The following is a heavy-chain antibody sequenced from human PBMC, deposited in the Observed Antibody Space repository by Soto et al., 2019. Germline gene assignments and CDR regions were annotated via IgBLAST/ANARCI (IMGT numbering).Heavy chain of an antibody. J-gene: IGHJ4*02. V-gene: IGHV3-33*01. CDR1: GFTCGDYG. CDR3: AREVGGHAGLQGRFDY. D-gene: IGHD3-3*01. Sequence: PGGSLRLSCAAAGFTCGDYGMHWVRQAPGKGLEWVAIIWYDGSDTSYADSVKGRFTISRDNSKNTLYLHMNSLRAEDTAVYYCAREVGGHAGLQGRFDYWGQGTPVTVSS. CDR2: IWYDGSDT.